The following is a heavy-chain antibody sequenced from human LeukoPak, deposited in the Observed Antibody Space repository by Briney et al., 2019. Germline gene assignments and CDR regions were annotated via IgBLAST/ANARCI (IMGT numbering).Heavy chain of an antibody. CDR1: GYSFTIYY. CDR3: ATGAGLQLRTPPDY. V-gene: IGHV1-46*01. D-gene: IGHD5-24*01. Sequence: ASVKVSCKASGYSFTIYYVHWVRQAPGQGLEWMGIINPSGGSVSYAQKFQGRVSMTRDTSTSTVYMELRSLRSEDTAVYYCATGAGLQLRTPPDYWGQGTLVTVSS. CDR2: INPSGGSV. J-gene: IGHJ4*02.